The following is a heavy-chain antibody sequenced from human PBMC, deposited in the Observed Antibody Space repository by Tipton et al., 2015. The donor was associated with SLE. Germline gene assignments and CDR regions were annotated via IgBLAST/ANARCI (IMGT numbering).Heavy chain of an antibody. CDR1: GYSISNAYY. Sequence: TLSLTCNVSGYSISNAYYWGWIRQPPGKGLEWIGSIYHSGSTYYNPSLKSRVTISVDTSKNQFSLKLSSVTAADTAVYYCARGIAAAGAYYFDYWGQGTLVTVSS. D-gene: IGHD6-13*01. CDR2: IYHSGST. CDR3: ARGIAAAGAYYFDY. V-gene: IGHV4-38-2*02. J-gene: IGHJ4*02.